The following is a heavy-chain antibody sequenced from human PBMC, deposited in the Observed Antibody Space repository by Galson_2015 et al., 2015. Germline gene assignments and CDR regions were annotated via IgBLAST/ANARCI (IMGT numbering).Heavy chain of an antibody. V-gene: IGHV4-59*01. CDR2: VYYTGST. CDR1: GVSISSYY. Sequence: ATLSLTCTVSGVSISSYYWSWVRQPPGKGLEWIGYVYYTGSTNYNPSLKSRVTISVDTSKNQFSLQLDSVTAADTAVYYCARDWPSDVQGGRVHYYYYMDVWGKGTTVTVSS. CDR3: ARDWPSDVQGGRVHYYYYMDV. J-gene: IGHJ6*03. D-gene: IGHD3-10*01.